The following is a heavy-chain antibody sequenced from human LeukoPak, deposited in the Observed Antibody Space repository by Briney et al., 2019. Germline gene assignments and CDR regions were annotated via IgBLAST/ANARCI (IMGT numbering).Heavy chain of an antibody. D-gene: IGHD3-10*01. Sequence: PGGSLRLSCAASGFTFSSYAMSWVRQAPGKGLEWVSAISGSGGSTYYADSVKGRFTISRDNSKNTPYLQMNSLRAEDTAVYYCAKVDGSGSYYFDYWGQGTLVTVSS. CDR1: GFTFSSYA. V-gene: IGHV3-23*01. CDR2: ISGSGGST. J-gene: IGHJ4*02. CDR3: AKVDGSGSYYFDY.